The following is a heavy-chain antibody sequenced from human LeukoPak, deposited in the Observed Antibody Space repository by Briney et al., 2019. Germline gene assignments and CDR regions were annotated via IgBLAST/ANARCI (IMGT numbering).Heavy chain of an antibody. V-gene: IGHV4-34*01. CDR1: GGSFSGYY. CDR3: ARDRLLWFGGSYYYGMDV. Sequence: SETLSLTCAVYGGSFSGYYWSWIRQPPGKGLEWIGEINHSGSTNYNASLKSRVTISVDTSKNQFSLKLSSVTAADTAVYYCARDRLLWFGGSYYYGMDVWGKGTTVTVSS. J-gene: IGHJ6*04. D-gene: IGHD3-10*01. CDR2: INHSGST.